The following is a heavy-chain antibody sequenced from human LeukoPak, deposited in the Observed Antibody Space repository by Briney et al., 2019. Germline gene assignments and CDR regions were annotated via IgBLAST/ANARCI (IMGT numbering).Heavy chain of an antibody. D-gene: IGHD3-22*01. V-gene: IGHV3-43*01. Sequence: GGSLRLSCAASGFTFEDYTMHWVRQAPGKGLEWISLITWDGGITYYADSVKGRFTISRDNSKNTLYLQMNSLRAEDTAVYYCASPITMIVVPGSYWGQGTLVTVSS. J-gene: IGHJ4*02. CDR1: GFTFEDYT. CDR2: ITWDGGIT. CDR3: ASPITMIVVPGSY.